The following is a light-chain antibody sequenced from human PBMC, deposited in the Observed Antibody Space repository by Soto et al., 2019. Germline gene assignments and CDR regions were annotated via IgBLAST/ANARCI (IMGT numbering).Light chain of an antibody. CDR1: QSVSSSY. CDR2: GAS. J-gene: IGKJ2*01. V-gene: IGKV3-20*01. Sequence: DIVLTQSPGTLSLSTGERATLSCRASQSVSSSYLAWYQHKPGQAPRLLIYGASSRATGIPDRFSGSGSGTDFALTISRLEPEDFSVYYCQQYGSSPHTFGQGTKLEIK. CDR3: QQYGSSPHT.